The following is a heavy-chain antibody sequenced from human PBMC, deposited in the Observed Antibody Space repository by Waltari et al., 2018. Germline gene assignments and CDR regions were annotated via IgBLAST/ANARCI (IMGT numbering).Heavy chain of an antibody. J-gene: IGHJ4*02. V-gene: IGHV4-39*07. Sequence: QHQESGPTPVTPSETLSLPSTDSYSPSSSSRYPWGWIRLAPGKGLEWIGHIYYSGSSYSTPFLKSRITMSVDSSKNPFSLTLSSVTAADTAVYYGARVLIRTSGLNFDSWGQGALVTVSS. D-gene: IGHD3-16*01. CDR2: IYYSGSS. CDR1: YSPSSSSRYP. CDR3: ARVLIRTSGLNFDS.